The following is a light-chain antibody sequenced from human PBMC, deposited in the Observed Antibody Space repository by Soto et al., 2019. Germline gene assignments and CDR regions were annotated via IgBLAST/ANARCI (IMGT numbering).Light chain of an antibody. J-gene: IGKJ2*01. V-gene: IGKV3-20*01. CDR3: QQYGRSPLLYT. CDR2: GAS. Sequence: ENVLTQSPGTLSLSPGERATLSCRASQSVTSNFLAWYQQKPGQAPRLLIYGASTRAASVPDRFSGSGSGTVFPLTINRLEPEDFAVYYCQQYGRSPLLYTFGQGTKLGVK. CDR1: QSVTSNF.